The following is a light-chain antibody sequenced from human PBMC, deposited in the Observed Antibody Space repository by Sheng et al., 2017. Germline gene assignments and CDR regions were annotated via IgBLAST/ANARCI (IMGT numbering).Light chain of an antibody. Sequence: DIQMTQSPSSLSASVGDRVTITCRASQDISNSLAWYQQTPGKAPKLLLFAASRLESGVPQPGSVAVDXGRITLSTINGLQPEDFATYHCQQYYSYLRTFGQGTKVEIK. CDR3: QQYYSYLRT. V-gene: IGKV1-NL1*01. CDR2: AAS. J-gene: IGKJ1*01. CDR1: QDISNS.